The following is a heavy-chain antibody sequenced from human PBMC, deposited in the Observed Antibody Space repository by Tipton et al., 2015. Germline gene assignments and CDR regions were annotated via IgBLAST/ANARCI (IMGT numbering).Heavy chain of an antibody. Sequence: TLSLTCTVSGGSVSSGSYYWSWIRQPPGKGLEWIGHISFSDTTHYNPSLKSRITISLNTSKNQFSLKMSSVTAAGTAVYFCARDLEHGMDVWGQGTTVTVS. CDR2: ISFSDTT. J-gene: IGHJ6*02. CDR3: ARDLEHGMDV. V-gene: IGHV4-61*01. CDR1: GGSVSSGSYY.